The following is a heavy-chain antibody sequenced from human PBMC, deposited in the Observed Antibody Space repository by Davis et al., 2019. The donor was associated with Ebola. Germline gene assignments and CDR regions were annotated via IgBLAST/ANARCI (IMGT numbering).Heavy chain of an antibody. Sequence: PGGSLRLSCKASGYSFTSYWISWVRQMPGKGLEWMGRIDPSDSYTTYSPPFQGHVTISADKSISTAYLKWSSLKASDTAMYYWAIMAPPQAYYYYYGMDVWGQGTTVTVSS. V-gene: IGHV5-10-1*01. CDR3: AIMAPPQAYYYYYGMDV. CDR2: IDPSDSYT. D-gene: IGHD5-24*01. CDR1: GYSFTSYW. J-gene: IGHJ6*02.